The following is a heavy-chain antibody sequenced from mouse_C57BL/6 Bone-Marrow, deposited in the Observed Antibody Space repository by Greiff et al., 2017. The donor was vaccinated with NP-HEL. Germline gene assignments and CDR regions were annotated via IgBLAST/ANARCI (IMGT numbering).Heavy chain of an antibody. CDR1: GFNIKDDY. J-gene: IGHJ2*01. CDR3: TTRIPITTVVATGYFDY. D-gene: IGHD1-1*01. Sequence: EVQLQESGAELVRPGASVKLSCTASGFNIKDDYMHWVKQRPEQGLEWIGWIDPENGDTEYASKFQGKATITADTSSNTAYLQLSSLTSEDTAVYYGTTRIPITTVVATGYFDYWGQGTTLTVSS. CDR2: IDPENGDT. V-gene: IGHV14-4*01.